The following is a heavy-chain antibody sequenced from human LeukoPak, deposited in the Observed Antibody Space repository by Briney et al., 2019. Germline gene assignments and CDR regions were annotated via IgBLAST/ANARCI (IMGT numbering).Heavy chain of an antibody. J-gene: IGHJ6*03. D-gene: IGHD2-2*01. V-gene: IGHV3-30*02. CDR3: AKDEVVPGYYYTDV. Sequence: GGSLRLSCAASGFIFSNYAMQWVRQAAGMGLEWVAFIRYDGGNTYYADYVKGRFTISRDKSKNTSYLKMTSLNAEDTAVYYGAKDEVVPGYYYTDVWGRGTTVTISS. CDR2: IRYDGGNT. CDR1: GFIFSNYA.